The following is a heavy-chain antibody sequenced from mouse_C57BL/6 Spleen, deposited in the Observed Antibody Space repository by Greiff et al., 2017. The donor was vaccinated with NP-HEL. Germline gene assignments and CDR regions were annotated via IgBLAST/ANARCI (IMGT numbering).Heavy chain of an antibody. CDR3: TLQRDYYYGSSHSDY. CDR1: GFNIKDDY. Sequence: VQLQESGAELVRPGASVKLSCTASGFNIKDDYMHWVKQRPEQGLEWIGWIDPENGDTEYASKFQGKATITADTSANTAYLQPISLTSEHTAVYYCTLQRDYYYGSSHSDYWGQGTTLTLSS. D-gene: IGHD1-1*01. J-gene: IGHJ2*01. CDR2: IDPENGDT. V-gene: IGHV14-4*01.